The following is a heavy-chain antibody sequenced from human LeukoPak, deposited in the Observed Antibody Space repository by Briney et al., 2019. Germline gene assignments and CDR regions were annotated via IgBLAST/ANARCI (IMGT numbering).Heavy chain of an antibody. CDR1: GFTFDDYA. CDR2: ISWNSGSI. J-gene: IGHJ4*02. CDR3: AKVQYYYDSSGFDY. V-gene: IGHV3-9*01. D-gene: IGHD3-22*01. Sequence: GGSLRLSCAASGFTFDDYAMHWVRQAPGKGLEWVSGISWNSGSISYADSVKGRFTISRDNAKNSLYLQMNSLRAEDTALYYCAKVQYYYDSSGFDYWGQGTLVTVSS.